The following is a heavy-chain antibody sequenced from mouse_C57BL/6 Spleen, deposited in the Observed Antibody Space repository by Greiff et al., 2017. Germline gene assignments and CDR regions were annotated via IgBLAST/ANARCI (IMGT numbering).Heavy chain of an antibody. J-gene: IGHJ3*01. V-gene: IGHV5-17*01. CDR2: ISSGSSTI. D-gene: IGHD2-3*01. Sequence: DVKLVESGGGLVKPGGSLKLSCAASGFTFSDYGMHWVRQAPEKGLEWVAYISSGSSTIYYADTVKGRFTISRDNAKNTLFLQMTSLRSEDTAMYYCARHDGYYEGFAYWGQGTLVTVSA. CDR1: GFTFSDYG. CDR3: ARHDGYYEGFAY.